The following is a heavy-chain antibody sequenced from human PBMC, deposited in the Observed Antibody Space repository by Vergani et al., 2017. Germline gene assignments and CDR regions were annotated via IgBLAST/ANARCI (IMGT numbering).Heavy chain of an antibody. CDR2: ISWNSGSI. CDR1: GFTFDDYT. D-gene: IGHD1-14*01. CDR3: AKDTFTGGAYYYGMDV. Sequence: EVQLVESGGVVVQPGGSLRLSCAASGFTFDDYTMHWVRQAPGKGLEWVSGISWNSGSIGYADSVKGRFTISRDNAKNSLYLQMNSLRAEDTALYYCAKDTFTGGAYYYGMDVWGQGTTVTVSS. J-gene: IGHJ6*02. V-gene: IGHV3-9*01.